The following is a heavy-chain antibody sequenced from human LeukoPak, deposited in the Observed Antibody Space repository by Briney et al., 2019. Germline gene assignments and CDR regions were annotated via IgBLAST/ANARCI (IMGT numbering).Heavy chain of an antibody. D-gene: IGHD3-16*01. CDR1: GFAVGSNY. CDR3: ARADWGNHFDY. CDR2: IYSGGST. J-gene: IGHJ4*02. Sequence: GGSLRLSCAASGFAVGSNYMSWVRRAPGKGLEWVSNIYSGGSTYYADSVKGRFTISRDNSKNTLYLQMNSLRAEDTAVYYCARADWGNHFDYWGQGTLVTVSS. V-gene: IGHV3-53*01.